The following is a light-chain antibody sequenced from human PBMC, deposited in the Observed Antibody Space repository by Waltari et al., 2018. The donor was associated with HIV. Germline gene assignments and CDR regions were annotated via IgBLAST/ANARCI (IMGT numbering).Light chain of an antibody. V-gene: IGLV2-23*01. CDR1: SSDVGRYNL. J-gene: IGLJ3*02. CDR3: CSYAGSSTLV. CDR2: EAS. Sequence: QSALTQPASVSGSPGQSITISCTGTSSDVGRYNLVSWYQQHPGKAPKLMIYEASKRPSGVSDRFSGSKSGNTASLTISGLQAEDEADYYCCSYAGSSTLVFGGGTKVTVL.